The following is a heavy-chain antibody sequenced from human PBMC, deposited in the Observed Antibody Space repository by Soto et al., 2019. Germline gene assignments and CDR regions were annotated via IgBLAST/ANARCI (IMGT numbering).Heavy chain of an antibody. J-gene: IGHJ6*02. D-gene: IGHD4-17*01. Sequence: PSETLSLTCNVSGVSISSTSYNWGWIRQPPGKGLEWIGTLDYSGTAHYNPSLKSRINISADPSKNQVSLTLTSVTAADTAVYYCARADYGGNPDDYHYAMDVWGQGTTVTVFS. CDR1: GVSISSTSYN. CDR3: ARADYGGNPDDYHYAMDV. CDR2: LDYSGTA. V-gene: IGHV4-39*02.